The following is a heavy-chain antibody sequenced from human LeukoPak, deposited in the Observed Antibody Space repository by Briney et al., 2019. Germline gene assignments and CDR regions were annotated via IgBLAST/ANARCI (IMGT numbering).Heavy chain of an antibody. V-gene: IGHV3-30*03. J-gene: IGHJ4*02. CDR1: GFIFSDYV. D-gene: IGHD6-13*01. Sequence: PGGPLRLSCAASGFIFSDYVIHWVRKARGGGLEWVAVLSYDGSNKYYADSAEGRFTISRDSPKNTPYLPMNRLRAEDTAVYYCARTREQQLVRGGLDSWGQGTLVTVSS. CDR3: ARTREQQLVRGGLDS. CDR2: LSYDGSNK.